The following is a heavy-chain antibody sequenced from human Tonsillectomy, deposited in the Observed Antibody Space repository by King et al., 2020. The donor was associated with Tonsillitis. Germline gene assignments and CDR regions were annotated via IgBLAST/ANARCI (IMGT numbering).Heavy chain of an antibody. Sequence: VQLVESGAEVKKPGASVKVSCKASGYTFTGYYIHWVRQAPGQGLEWMGWINPNSGGTNFAQKFQGWVTMPRETSISTAYMELSRLNSDDTAVFYFATGPYSNCWYVADYWGQGTLVTVSS. V-gene: IGHV1-2*04. CDR3: ATGPYSNCWYVADY. CDR2: INPNSGGT. J-gene: IGHJ4*02. D-gene: IGHD6-19*01. CDR1: GYTFTGYY.